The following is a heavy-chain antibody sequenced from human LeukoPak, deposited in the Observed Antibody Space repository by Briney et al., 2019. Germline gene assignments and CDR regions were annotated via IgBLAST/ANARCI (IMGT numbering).Heavy chain of an antibody. V-gene: IGHV3-30*18. CDR1: GFTFSSYG. D-gene: IGHD3-10*01. Sequence: PGGSLRLSCAASGFTFSSYGMHWVRQAPGKGLEWVAVISYDGSNKYYADSVKGRFTISRDNSKNTLYLQMNSLRAEDTAVYYCAKEIIGSEYYFDYWGQGTLVTVSS. J-gene: IGHJ4*02. CDR2: ISYDGSNK. CDR3: AKEIIGSEYYFDY.